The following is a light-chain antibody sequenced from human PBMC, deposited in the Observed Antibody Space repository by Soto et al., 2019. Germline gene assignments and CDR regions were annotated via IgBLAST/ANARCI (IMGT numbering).Light chain of an antibody. V-gene: IGLV2-8*01. CDR1: SSDVGSYNY. Sequence: QSALTQPPSASGSPGQSVTISCTGTSSDVGSYNYVSWYQQHPGKTPKLMIYEVNKRPSEFPDRFSGSKSGNTASLTVSGLQAEDGADFYFSSYASSNGVFGGGTKLTVL. CDR3: SSYASSNGV. J-gene: IGLJ2*01. CDR2: EVN.